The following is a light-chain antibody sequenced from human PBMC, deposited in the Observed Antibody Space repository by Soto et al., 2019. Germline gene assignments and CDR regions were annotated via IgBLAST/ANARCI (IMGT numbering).Light chain of an antibody. CDR2: DAS. CDR3: QQRRYWPPLT. V-gene: IGKV3-11*01. CDR1: QNISNY. J-gene: IGKJ4*01. Sequence: VLTQSPATLSLSPGQRATLSCRASQNISNYVAWYQQKPGQAPRLLIYDASNRATGIPARFSGSGSGTDFPLTISSLEPEDFAVYYCQQRRYWPPLTFGGGTKVQIK.